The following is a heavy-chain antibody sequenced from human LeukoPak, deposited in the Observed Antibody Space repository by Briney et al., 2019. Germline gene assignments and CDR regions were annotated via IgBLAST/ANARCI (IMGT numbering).Heavy chain of an antibody. J-gene: IGHJ6*02. Sequence: GGSLRLSCAASGFTFSDYYMSWIRQAPGKGLEWVSYISSSGSTIYYADSVKGRFAISRDNAKNSLYLQMNSLRAEDTAVYYCARDTIAYYYGMDVWGQGTTVTVSS. D-gene: IGHD3-10*01. CDR3: ARDTIAYYYGMDV. CDR2: ISSSGSTI. CDR1: GFTFSDYY. V-gene: IGHV3-11*01.